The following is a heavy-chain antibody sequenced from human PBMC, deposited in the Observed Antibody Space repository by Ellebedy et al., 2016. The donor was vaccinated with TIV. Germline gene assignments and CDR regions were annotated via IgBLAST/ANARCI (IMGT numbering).Heavy chain of an antibody. J-gene: IGHJ4*02. Sequence: MPSETLSLTCTVSGGSISSFYWSWIRQPPGKALEWMGYMYYSGSTNYDPSLTIRVTISVDTSKNQFSLRLSSVTAADTAVYYCARGAEMATIWGYYFDYWGQGTLVTVSS. D-gene: IGHD5-24*01. CDR3: ARGAEMATIWGYYFDY. CDR2: MYYSGST. V-gene: IGHV4-59*12. CDR1: GGSISSFY.